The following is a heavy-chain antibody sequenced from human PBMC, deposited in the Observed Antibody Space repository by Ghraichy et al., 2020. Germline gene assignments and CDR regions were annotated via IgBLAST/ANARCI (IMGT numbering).Heavy chain of an antibody. CDR1: GFTVSSNY. J-gene: IGHJ6*03. CDR3: SRGVPPWYYDFWSGAPSSYYYMDV. V-gene: IGHV3-53*01. Sequence: GGYLRLSCAASGFTVSSNYMSWVRQAPGKGLEWVSVIYSGGSTYYADSVKGRFTISRDNSKNTLYLQMNSLRAEDTAVYYCSRGVPPWYYDFWSGAPSSYYYMDVWGIGTTVTVSS. D-gene: IGHD3-3*01. CDR2: IYSGGST.